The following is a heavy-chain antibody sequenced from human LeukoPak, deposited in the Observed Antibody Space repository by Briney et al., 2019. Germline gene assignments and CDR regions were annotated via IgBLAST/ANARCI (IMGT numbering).Heavy chain of an antibody. CDR2: ISGTSSTI. D-gene: IGHD2/OR15-2a*01. V-gene: IGHV3-48*04. CDR1: GFTFSSYS. CDR3: TREIVLVDYYFYGMDV. Sequence: GGSLRLSCAASGFTFSSYSMNWVRQAPGKGLEWVSFISGTSSTIYTADSVKGRFTISRDNAKNSLYLQMNSLRADDTAVYYCTREIVLVDYYFYGMDVWGQGTTVTVSS. J-gene: IGHJ6*02.